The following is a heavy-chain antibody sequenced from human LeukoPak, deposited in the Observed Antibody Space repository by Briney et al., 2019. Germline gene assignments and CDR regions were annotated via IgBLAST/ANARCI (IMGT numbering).Heavy chain of an antibody. J-gene: IGHJ5*02. CDR3: ARDLGPDYDFWSASSKWFDP. CDR1: GYSISSGYY. D-gene: IGHD3-3*01. Sequence: SETLSLTCTVSGYSISSGYYWGWIRQSPGKGLEWIGSIFYSGSTYYNPSLESRVTISIDTSENQFSLKLSSVTAADTAVYYCARDLGPDYDFWSASSKWFDPWGQGTLVTVSS. V-gene: IGHV4-38-2*02. CDR2: IFYSGST.